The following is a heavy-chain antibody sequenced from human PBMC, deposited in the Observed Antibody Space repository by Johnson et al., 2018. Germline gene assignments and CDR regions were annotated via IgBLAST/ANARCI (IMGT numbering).Heavy chain of an antibody. Sequence: EQLQESGPGLVKPTVTLALSCPVSGDSISSYYWSWIRQPPGKRLEWIGYIYDSGITSYNPSLNSRVTISADTSKNHFSLKLRSVTAADPAGYYCARGSHYFDYWGQGTRVTVSS. CDR1: GDSISSYY. V-gene: IGHV4-59*01. CDR2: IYDSGIT. J-gene: IGHJ4*02. CDR3: ARGSHYFDY.